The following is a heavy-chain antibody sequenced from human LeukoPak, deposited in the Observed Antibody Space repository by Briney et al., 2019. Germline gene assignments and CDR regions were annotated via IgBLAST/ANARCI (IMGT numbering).Heavy chain of an antibody. V-gene: IGHV4-4*07. CDR3: ATGGSGYWYFDL. D-gene: IGHD2-8*02. CDR2: IYTSGST. Sequence: KSSETLSLTCTVSGGSISSYYWSWIRQPAGKGLEWIGRIYTSGSTNYNPSLKSRVTISVDKSKNQFSLKLSSVTAADTAVYYCATGGSGYWYFDLWGRGTKVAHSS. CDR1: GGSISSYY. J-gene: IGHJ2*01.